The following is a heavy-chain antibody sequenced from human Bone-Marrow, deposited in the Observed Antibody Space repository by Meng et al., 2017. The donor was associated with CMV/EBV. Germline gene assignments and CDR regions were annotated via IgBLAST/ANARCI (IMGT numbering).Heavy chain of an antibody. D-gene: IGHD3-16*01. CDR3: TRGFPGGGHAVFSDY. CDR1: GGSMSSYY. Sequence: GSLRLSCRVSGGSMSSYYWTWIRHSPGEGLEWIGWIHYSGTTSFNPSLKSRVAISIDTSKNQFFLNLKSVTAADTAVYYCTRGFPGGGHAVFSDYWGQGMLVTVPQ. V-gene: IGHV4-59*01. CDR2: IHYSGTT. J-gene: IGHJ4*02.